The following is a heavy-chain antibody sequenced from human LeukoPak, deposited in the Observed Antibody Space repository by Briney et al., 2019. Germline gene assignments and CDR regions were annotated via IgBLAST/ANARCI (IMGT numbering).Heavy chain of an antibody. CDR1: GGSISGYY. Sequence: SETLSLTCTVSGGSISGYYWSWFRQPPGKGLGWIGYIHSSGTTEYNPSLESRITTSVDTSKNQVSLKLSSVTVADTAFYYCTREGYGSSGYYLDYWGQGTLVTVSS. CDR3: TREGYGSSGYYLDY. D-gene: IGHD3-22*01. J-gene: IGHJ4*02. V-gene: IGHV4-59*01. CDR2: IHSSGTT.